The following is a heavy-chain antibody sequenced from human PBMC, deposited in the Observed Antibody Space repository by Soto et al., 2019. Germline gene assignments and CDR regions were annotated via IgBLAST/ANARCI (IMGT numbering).Heavy chain of an antibody. J-gene: IGHJ3*02. Sequence: ASVKVSCKASGYTFTSYGISWVRQAPGQGLEWMGWISAYNGNTNYAQKLQGRVTMTTDTSTSTAYMELRSLRSDDTAVYYCARTEYSSSSGDAFDIWGQGTMVTVSS. CDR1: GYTFTSYG. V-gene: IGHV1-18*01. CDR2: ISAYNGNT. CDR3: ARTEYSSSSGDAFDI. D-gene: IGHD6-6*01.